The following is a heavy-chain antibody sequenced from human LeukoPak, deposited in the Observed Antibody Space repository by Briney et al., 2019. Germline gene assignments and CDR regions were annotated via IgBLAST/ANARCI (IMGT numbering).Heavy chain of an antibody. CDR3: AVHYYSYYYMDV. V-gene: IGHV3-23*01. J-gene: IGHJ6*03. Sequence: GGSLRLSCAASGFTFSSYAMSWVRQAPGKGLEWVSAISGSGGSTYYADSVKGRFTISRDNSKNTLYLQTNSLRAEDTAVYYCAVHYYSYYYMDVWGKGTTVTVSS. CDR2: ISGSGGST. CDR1: GFTFSSYA.